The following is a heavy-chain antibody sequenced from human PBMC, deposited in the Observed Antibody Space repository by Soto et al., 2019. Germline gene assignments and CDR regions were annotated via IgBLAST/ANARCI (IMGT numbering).Heavy chain of an antibody. V-gene: IGHV3-11*05. CDR1: GFTFTDYY. CDR3: ARDANYAAN. CDR2: ISSTGTYT. D-gene: IGHD1-7*01. Sequence: QVQLVESGGGLVKPGGSLRLSCAASGFTFTDYYMNWIRQAPGKGLEWVSYISSTGTYTNYADSVKGRFTISRDNAQNSLYLQMNSLTAEDTAVYYCARDANYAANWCQGTLVTVSS. J-gene: IGHJ4*02.